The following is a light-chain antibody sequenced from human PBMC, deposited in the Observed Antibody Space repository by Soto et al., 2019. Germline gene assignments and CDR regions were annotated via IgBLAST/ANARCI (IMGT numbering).Light chain of an antibody. CDR3: QQYGSAPNT. V-gene: IGKV3-20*01. Sequence: EIVLTQSPGTLSLSPGERATLSSRASQSVSSGFLAWYQQKPGQAPRLLIFGASIRATGIPDRFSGSGSGTDFTLTVSRLEPEDSAVYYCQQYGSAPNTFGQGTKLEIK. CDR2: GAS. J-gene: IGKJ2*01. CDR1: QSVSSGF.